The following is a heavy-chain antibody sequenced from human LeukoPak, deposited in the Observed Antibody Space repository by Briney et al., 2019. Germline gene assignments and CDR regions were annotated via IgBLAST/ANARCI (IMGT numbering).Heavy chain of an antibody. CDR2: ISYDGSNK. CDR1: GFTFTSYA. J-gene: IGHJ6*03. CDR3: AKGGGSFRYYYYYMDV. D-gene: IGHD3-10*01. V-gene: IGHV3-30*18. Sequence: GGSLRLSCAASGFTFTSYAMHWVRQAPGRGLEWVADISYDGSNKHYADSVKGRFTISRDNSKNTLYLQMNSLRAEDTAVYYCAKGGGSFRYYYYYMDVWGKGTTVTISS.